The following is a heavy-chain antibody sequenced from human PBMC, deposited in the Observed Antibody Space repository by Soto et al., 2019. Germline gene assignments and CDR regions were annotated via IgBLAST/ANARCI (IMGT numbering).Heavy chain of an antibody. CDR3: AHRRREGLVTTGFDH. CDR2: IYWNDDK. V-gene: IGHV2-5*01. D-gene: IGHD4-4*01. CDR1: GFSLTTSGVG. Sequence: QITLKESGPTLVKHTQTLTLTCTFSGFSLTTSGVGVGWIRQPPGKALEWIARIYWNDDKPYSPSLKNRLTITKETSRNQVVLTMTNMDPVDTATYFCAHRRREGLVTTGFDHWGQGTLVTVSS. J-gene: IGHJ4*02.